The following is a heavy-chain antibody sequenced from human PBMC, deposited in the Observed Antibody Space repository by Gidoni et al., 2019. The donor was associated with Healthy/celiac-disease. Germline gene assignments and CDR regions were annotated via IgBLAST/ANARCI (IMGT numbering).Heavy chain of an antibody. CDR3: ARTASSNYYGSGGFDY. CDR2: ISYDGSNK. Sequence: QVQLVESGGGVVQPGRSLRLSCAASGFTFSSDAMHGVRQAPGKGVEWVAVISYDGSNKYYADSVKGRFTISRDNSKNTLYLQMNSLRAEDTAVYYCARTASSNYYGSGGFDYWGQGTLVTVSS. CDR1: GFTFSSDA. J-gene: IGHJ4*02. D-gene: IGHD3-10*01. V-gene: IGHV3-30-3*01.